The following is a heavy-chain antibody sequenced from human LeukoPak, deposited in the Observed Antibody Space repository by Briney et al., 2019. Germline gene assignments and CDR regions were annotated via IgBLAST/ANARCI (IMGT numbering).Heavy chain of an antibody. CDR3: ARDRWFGESLPAHFEY. D-gene: IGHD3-10*01. V-gene: IGHV3-21*01. CDR1: GFTFSTYI. CDR2: IGTSTSYI. J-gene: IGHJ4*02. Sequence: PGGSLRLSCAASGFTFSTYIMNWVRQTPGKGLEWVSSIGTSTSYIYYADSVKGRFTISRDNAKNSLYLQMNSLRVEDTAFYYCARDRWFGESLPAHFEYWGQGTLVTVSS.